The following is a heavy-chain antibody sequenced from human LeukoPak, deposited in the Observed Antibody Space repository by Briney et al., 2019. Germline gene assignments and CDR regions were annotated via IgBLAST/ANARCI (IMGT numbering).Heavy chain of an antibody. CDR1: GGSFSGYY. D-gene: IGHD3-10*01. CDR2: INHSGST. J-gene: IGHJ5*02. Sequence: SETLSLTCAVYGGSFSGYYWSWIRQPPGKGLEWIGEINHSGSTNYNPSLKSRVTISVDTSKNQFSLKLSSVTAADTAVYYCARHVNYYGSGSYSSRFDPWGQGTLVTVSS. CDR3: ARHVNYYGSGSYSSRFDP. V-gene: IGHV4-34*01.